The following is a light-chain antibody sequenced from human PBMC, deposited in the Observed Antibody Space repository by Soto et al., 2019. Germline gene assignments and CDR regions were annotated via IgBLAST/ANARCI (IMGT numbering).Light chain of an antibody. Sequence: EIVLTQSPGTLSLSPGERATLSCRASQSVSSSLAWYQQKPGQAPRLLIYDASNRATGIPARFSGSGSGTDFTLTISSLEPEDFAIYYCQQRGSWPWTFGQGTKVDI. V-gene: IGKV3-11*01. CDR1: QSVSSS. CDR3: QQRGSWPWT. J-gene: IGKJ1*01. CDR2: DAS.